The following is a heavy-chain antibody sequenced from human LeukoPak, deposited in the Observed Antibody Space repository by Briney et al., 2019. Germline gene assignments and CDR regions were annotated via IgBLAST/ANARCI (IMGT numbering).Heavy chain of an antibody. J-gene: IGHJ4*02. Sequence: GGSLRLSCAASGFTFSSYSMNWVRQAPGKGLEWVSSISSSSSYIYYADSVKGRFTISRDNAKNSLYLQMNSLRAEDTAVYYCAKMGTRGSGSDLDYWGQGTLVTVSS. D-gene: IGHD3-10*01. CDR3: AKMGTRGSGSDLDY. CDR2: ISSSSSYI. CDR1: GFTFSSYS. V-gene: IGHV3-21*04.